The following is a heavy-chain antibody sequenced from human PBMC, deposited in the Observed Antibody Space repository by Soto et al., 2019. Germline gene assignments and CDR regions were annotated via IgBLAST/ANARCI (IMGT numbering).Heavy chain of an antibody. J-gene: IGHJ4*02. D-gene: IGHD6-19*01. CDR1: GFTVSSNY. CDR2: IYSGGST. V-gene: IGHV3-66*01. Sequence: EVQLVESGGGLVQPGGSLRLSCAASGFTVSSNYMSWVRQAPGTGLEWVSVIYSGGSTYYADSVKGRFTISRDNSKNTLYLQMNSLRAEDTAVYYWAREQLAVAGTAMGYWGQGTLVTVSS. CDR3: AREQLAVAGTAMGY.